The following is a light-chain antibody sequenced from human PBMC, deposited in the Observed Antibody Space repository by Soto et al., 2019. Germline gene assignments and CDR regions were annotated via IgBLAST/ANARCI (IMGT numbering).Light chain of an antibody. CDR1: QSISSY. CDR2: AAS. Sequence: DIQMTQSPSSLSASVGDRVTITCRASQSISSYLNWYQQKPGKAPKLLIYAASSLQSGVPSRFSGSGSGTDFTLTICNLQPEDFATYYCQLSYSTPVTFGQGTRLEIK. CDR3: QLSYSTPVT. J-gene: IGKJ5*01. V-gene: IGKV1-39*01.